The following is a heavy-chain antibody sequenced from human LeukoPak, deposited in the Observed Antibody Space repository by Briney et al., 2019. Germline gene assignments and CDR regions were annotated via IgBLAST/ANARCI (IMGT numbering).Heavy chain of an antibody. CDR2: ISSSSSYI. CDR1: GFSFNTFA. CDR3: ARDQGGYCSGGSCYVY. J-gene: IGHJ4*02. V-gene: IGHV3-21*01. D-gene: IGHD2-15*01. Sequence: GGSLRLSCAVSGFSFNTFAMNWVRQAPGKGLEWVSSISSSSSYIYYADSVKGRFTISRDNAKNSLYLQMNSLRAEDTAVYYCARDQGGYCSGGSCYVYWGQGTLVTVSS.